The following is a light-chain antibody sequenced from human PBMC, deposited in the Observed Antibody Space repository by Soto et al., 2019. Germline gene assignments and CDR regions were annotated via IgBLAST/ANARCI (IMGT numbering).Light chain of an antibody. J-gene: IGKJ4*01. CDR2: GAS. CDR1: QIVSSTY. Sequence: EIVLTQSPGTLSLSPVERATLSCRASQIVSSTYLAWFQQKPGQAPRLLIYGASTRATGIPDRFSGSGSGTDFTLTISGLEPEDFALYYCQQYGVSPPNTFGGGTKVEV. CDR3: QQYGVSPPNT. V-gene: IGKV3-20*01.